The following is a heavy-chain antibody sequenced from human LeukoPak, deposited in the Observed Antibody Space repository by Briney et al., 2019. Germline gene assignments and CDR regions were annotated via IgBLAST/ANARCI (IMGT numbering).Heavy chain of an antibody. V-gene: IGHV1-69*01. Sequence: SVKVSCKASGGTFSSYAISWVRQAPGQGLEWMGGIIPIFGTANYAQKFQGRVTITADESTSTAYMELSSLRSEDTAVYYCARAAVREGVAGHPGHMDVWGKGTTVTVSS. J-gene: IGHJ6*03. CDR2: IIPIFGTA. CDR1: GGTFSSYA. D-gene: IGHD6-19*01. CDR3: ARAAVREGVAGHPGHMDV.